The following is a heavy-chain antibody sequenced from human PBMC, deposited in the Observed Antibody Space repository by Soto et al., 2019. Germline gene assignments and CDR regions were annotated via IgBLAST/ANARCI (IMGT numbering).Heavy chain of an antibody. Sequence: QVLLVQSGAEVKKPGASVKVSCKASGYSFSTYGVSWGRQAPGQGLEWMGWLNTGDGNTSYAQKLQGRITLTTDTSTTTAYMELRSLRSYDTAIYYCARVENYGSARAVCDHWGQGTLVTFSS. D-gene: IGHD3-10*01. CDR3: ARVENYGSARAVCDH. CDR1: GYSFSTYG. CDR2: LNTGDGNT. V-gene: IGHV1-18*04. J-gene: IGHJ4*02.